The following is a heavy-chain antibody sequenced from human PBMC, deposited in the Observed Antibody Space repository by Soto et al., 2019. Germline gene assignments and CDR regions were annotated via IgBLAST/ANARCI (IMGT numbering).Heavy chain of an antibody. CDR1: GYTFTGYY. CDR2: INPNSGGT. V-gene: IGHV1-2*04. Sequence: ASVKVSCKASGYTFTGYYMHWVRQAPGQGLEWMGWINPNSGGTNYAQKFQGWVTMTRDTSISTAYMELSRLRSDDTAVYYCARAKVEVGYYMDVWGKGTTVTVSS. J-gene: IGHJ6*03. CDR3: ARAKVEVGYYMDV. D-gene: IGHD2-15*01.